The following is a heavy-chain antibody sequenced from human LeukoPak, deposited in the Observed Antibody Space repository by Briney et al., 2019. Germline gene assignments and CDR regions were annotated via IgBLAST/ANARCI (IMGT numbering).Heavy chain of an antibody. CDR2: IYYSGST. CDR3: ARASITMIVLPDWFDP. J-gene: IGHJ5*02. D-gene: IGHD3-22*01. CDR1: GGSVGSGSYY. Sequence: SETLSLTCTVSGGSVGSGSYYWSWIRQPPGKGLEWIGYIYYSGSTNYNPSLKSRVTISVDTSKNQFSLKLSSVTAADTAVYYCARASITMIVLPDWFDPWGQGTLVTVSS. V-gene: IGHV4-61*01.